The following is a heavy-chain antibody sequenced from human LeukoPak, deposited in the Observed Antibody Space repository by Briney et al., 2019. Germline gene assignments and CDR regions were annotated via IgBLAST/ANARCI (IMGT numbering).Heavy chain of an antibody. CDR2: ISGSGGST. D-gene: IGHD3-10*01. V-gene: IGHV3-23*01. CDR1: GFTFSSYA. J-gene: IGHJ4*02. CDR3: ARRGHYYGSGSSDFDY. Sequence: GGSLRLSWAASGFTFSSYAMILVRQAAGQGLDLVSAISGSGGSTYYADSVKGRFTISRDNSKNTLYLQMNSLRAEDTAVYYCARRGHYYGSGSSDFDYWGQGTLVTVSS.